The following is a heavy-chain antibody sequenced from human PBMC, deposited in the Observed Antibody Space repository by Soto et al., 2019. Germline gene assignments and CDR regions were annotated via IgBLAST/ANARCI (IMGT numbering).Heavy chain of an antibody. V-gene: IGHV3-30*18. CDR3: AKDQIEGLYYDILTGYSFDY. Sequence: GGSLRLSCAASGFTFSSYGMHWVRQAPGKGLEWVAVISYDGSNKYYADSVKGRFTIPRDNSKNTLYLQMNSLRAEDTAVYYCAKDQIEGLYYDILTGYSFDYWGQGTLVTVSS. CDR1: GFTFSSYG. J-gene: IGHJ4*02. CDR2: ISYDGSNK. D-gene: IGHD3-9*01.